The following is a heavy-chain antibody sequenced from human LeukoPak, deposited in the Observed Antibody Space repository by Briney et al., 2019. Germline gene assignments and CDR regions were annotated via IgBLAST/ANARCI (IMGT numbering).Heavy chain of an antibody. Sequence: GGSLRLSCAASGFTFSSYSMNWVRQAPGKGLEWVSSISSSSSYIYYADSVKGRFTISRDNAKNSLYLQMNSLRAEDTAVYYCASLYSSTKYYFDYWGQGTLVTVSS. CDR1: GFTFSSYS. D-gene: IGHD6-19*01. CDR2: ISSSSSYI. CDR3: ASLYSSTKYYFDY. V-gene: IGHV3-21*01. J-gene: IGHJ4*02.